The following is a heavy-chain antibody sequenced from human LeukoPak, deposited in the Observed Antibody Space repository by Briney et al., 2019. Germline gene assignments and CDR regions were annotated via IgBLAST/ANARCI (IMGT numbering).Heavy chain of an antibody. CDR2: IYYSGST. D-gene: IGHD3-9*01. CDR1: GGSISSSSYY. Sequence: SETLSLTCTVSGGSISSSSYYWGWIRQPPGKGLEWIGSIYYSGSTYYNPSLKSRVTISVDTSKNQFSLKLSSMTAADTAVYYCARQDYDILTGSSSFDPWGQGTLVTVSS. CDR3: ARQDYDILTGSSSFDP. J-gene: IGHJ5*02. V-gene: IGHV4-39*01.